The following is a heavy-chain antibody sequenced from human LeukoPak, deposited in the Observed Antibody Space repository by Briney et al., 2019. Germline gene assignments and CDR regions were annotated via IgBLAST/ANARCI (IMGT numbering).Heavy chain of an antibody. D-gene: IGHD3-22*01. Sequence: GGSLRLSCAASGFTFSSYGMHWVRQAPGKGLEWVAVISYDGSNKYYADSVKGRFTISRDNSKNTLYLQMNSLRAEDTAVYYCAKGESQYYYDSSGYIPFWGQGTLVTVSS. CDR2: ISYDGSNK. CDR1: GFTFSSYG. J-gene: IGHJ4*02. CDR3: AKGESQYYYDSSGYIPF. V-gene: IGHV3-30*18.